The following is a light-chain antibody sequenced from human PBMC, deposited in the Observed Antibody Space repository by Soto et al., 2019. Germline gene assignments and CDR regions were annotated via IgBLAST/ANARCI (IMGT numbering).Light chain of an antibody. J-gene: IGKJ4*01. V-gene: IGKV1-33*01. Sequence: DIQMTQSPSSLSASVGDRVTITFQASQDISNYLNWYQQKPGKPPKLLIYDASNLETGVPSRFSGSGSGTDFTFTISSLQPEDIATYYCQQYDNLVTFGGGTKVDIK. CDR1: QDISNY. CDR2: DAS. CDR3: QQYDNLVT.